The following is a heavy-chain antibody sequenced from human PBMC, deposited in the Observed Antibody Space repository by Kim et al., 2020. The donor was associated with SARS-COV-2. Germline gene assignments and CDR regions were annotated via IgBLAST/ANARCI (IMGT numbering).Heavy chain of an antibody. V-gene: IGHV3-23*03. CDR1: GFTFSSYA. CDR3: AKDLLGGGGY. CDR2: IYSGGSST. D-gene: IGHD3-16*01. J-gene: IGHJ4*02. Sequence: GGSLRLSCAASGFTFSSYAMSWVRQAPGKGLEWVSVIYSGGSSTYYADSVKGRFTISRDNSKNTLYLQMNSLRAEDTAVYYCAKDLLGGGGYWGQGTLVTVSS.